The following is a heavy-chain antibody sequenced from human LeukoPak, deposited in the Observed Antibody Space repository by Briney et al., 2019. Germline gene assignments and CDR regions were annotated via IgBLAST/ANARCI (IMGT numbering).Heavy chain of an antibody. J-gene: IGHJ4*02. D-gene: IGHD3-16*01. V-gene: IGHV3-48*01. Sequence: GGSLRLSCAASGFIFSDYSMNWVRQAPGKGLEWVSNIRGSGSGSGSGMYYADSVKGRFTISRDNSKDTLYLQMSGLRAEDTAVYYCAREKSMAGIGGADFWGQGTLVTVSS. CDR2: IRGSGSGSGSGM. CDR1: GFIFSDYS. CDR3: AREKSMAGIGGADF.